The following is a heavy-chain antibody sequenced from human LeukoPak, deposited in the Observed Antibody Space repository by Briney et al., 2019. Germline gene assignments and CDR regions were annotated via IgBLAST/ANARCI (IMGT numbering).Heavy chain of an antibody. D-gene: IGHD1-7*01. J-gene: IGHJ5*02. V-gene: IGHV4-30-4*01. Sequence: SETLSLTCTVSGGSISSGDYYWSWIRQPPGKGLEWIGYIYYSGSTYYNPSLKSRVTISVDTSKNQFSLKLSSVTAADTAVYYCARVLANWNYWFDPWGQGTLVTVSS. CDR3: ARVLANWNYWFDP. CDR2: IYYSGST. CDR1: GGSISSGDYY.